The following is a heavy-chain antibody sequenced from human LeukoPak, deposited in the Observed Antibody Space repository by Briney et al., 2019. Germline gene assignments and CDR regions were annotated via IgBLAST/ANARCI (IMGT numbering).Heavy chain of an antibody. V-gene: IGHV4-39*07. J-gene: IGHJ6*03. CDR1: GGSISSSSYY. CDR3: ASGDYGEGYYYYMDV. Sequence: PSETLSLTCTVSGGSISSSSYYWGWIRQPPGKGLEWIGSIYYSGSTYYNPSLKSRATISVDTSKNQFSLKLSSVTAADTAVYYCASGDYGEGYYYYMDVWGKGTTVTVSS. CDR2: IYYSGST. D-gene: IGHD4-17*01.